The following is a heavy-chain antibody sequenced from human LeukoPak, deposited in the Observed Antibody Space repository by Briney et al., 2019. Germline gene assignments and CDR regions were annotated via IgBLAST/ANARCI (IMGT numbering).Heavy chain of an antibody. D-gene: IGHD1-7*01. CDR3: ARVYNANDGTAYLEY. CDR1: GYTFTAYF. Sequence: GASVKVSCKASGYTFTAYFIHWLRQAPGQGLEWLGSISPISGFTEYDQRSQGRVAMTRDSSLSTAYMELSRLRSDDTAVYFCARVYNANDGTAYLEYWGQGTLVTVSS. CDR2: ISPISGFT. V-gene: IGHV1-2*02. J-gene: IGHJ4*02.